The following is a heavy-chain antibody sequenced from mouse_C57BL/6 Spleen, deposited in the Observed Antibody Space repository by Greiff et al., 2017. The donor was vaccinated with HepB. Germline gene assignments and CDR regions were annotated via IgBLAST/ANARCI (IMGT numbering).Heavy chain of an antibody. CDR1: GYTFTDYE. D-gene: IGHD4-1*01. CDR3: TRYWDWFAY. Sequence: VKLMESGAELVRPGASVTLSCKASGYTFTDYEMHWVKQTPVHGLEWIGAIDPETGGTAYNQKFKGKAILTADKSSSTAYMELRSLTSEDSAVYYCTRYWDWFAYWGQGTLVTVSA. J-gene: IGHJ3*01. V-gene: IGHV1-15*01. CDR2: IDPETGGT.